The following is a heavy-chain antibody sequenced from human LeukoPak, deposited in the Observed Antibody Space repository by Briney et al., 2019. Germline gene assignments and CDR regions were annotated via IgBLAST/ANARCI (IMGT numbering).Heavy chain of an antibody. CDR3: AKAPYGGNGGGWFDP. D-gene: IGHD4-23*01. CDR2: ISWNSGDI. J-gene: IGHJ5*02. CDR1: GFTFDDFA. Sequence: PGGSLRLSCTTSGFTFDDFAMRWVRQAPGKGLEWVSSISWNSGDIDYADSVKGRFTISRDSAKKSLYLQMNSLRAEDTALYYCAKAPYGGNGGGWFDPWGQGILVTVSS. V-gene: IGHV3-9*01.